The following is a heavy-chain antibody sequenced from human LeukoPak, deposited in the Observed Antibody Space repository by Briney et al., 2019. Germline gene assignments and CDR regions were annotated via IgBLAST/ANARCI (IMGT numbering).Heavy chain of an antibody. J-gene: IGHJ3*02. CDR1: GGSISSSNW. V-gene: IGHV4-4*02. Sequence: PSETLSLTCAVSGGSISSSNWWSWVRQPPGKGLEWIGEIYHSGSTNYNPSLKSRVTISLDTSKNQFSLKLSSVTAADTAVYYCARSFPLVSGSYTPASAFDIWGQGTMVTVSS. CDR2: IYHSGST. CDR3: ARSFPLVSGSYTPASAFDI. D-gene: IGHD1-26*01.